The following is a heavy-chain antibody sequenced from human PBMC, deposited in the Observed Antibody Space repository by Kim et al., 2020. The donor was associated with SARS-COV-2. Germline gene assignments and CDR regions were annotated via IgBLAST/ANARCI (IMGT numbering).Heavy chain of an antibody. V-gene: IGHV4-34*01. CDR1: GGSFSGYY. CDR3: ARFWGGSPNYYYYYYMDV. Sequence: ETLSLTCAVYGGSFSGYYWSWIRQPPGKGLEWIGEINHSGSTNYNPSLKSRVTISVDTSKNQFSLKLSSVTAADTAVYYCARFWGGSPNYYYYYYMDVWGKGTTVTVSS. CDR2: INHSGST. J-gene: IGHJ6*03. D-gene: IGHD3-3*01.